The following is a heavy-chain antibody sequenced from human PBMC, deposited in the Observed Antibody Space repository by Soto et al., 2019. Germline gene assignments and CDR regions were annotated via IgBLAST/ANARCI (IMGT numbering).Heavy chain of an antibody. V-gene: IGHV5-10-1*01. CDR3: ARHDFGGCSSTSCPNIVATIRDREQGDY. D-gene: IGHD2-2*01. J-gene: IGHJ4*02. CDR2: IDPSDSYT. CDR1: GYSFTSYW. Sequence: PGESLKISCKGSGYSFTSYWISWVRQMPGKGLEWMGRIDPSDSYTNYSPSFQGHVTISADKSISTAYLQWSSLKASDTAMYYCARHDFGGCSSTSCPNIVATIRDREQGDYWGQGTLVTVSS.